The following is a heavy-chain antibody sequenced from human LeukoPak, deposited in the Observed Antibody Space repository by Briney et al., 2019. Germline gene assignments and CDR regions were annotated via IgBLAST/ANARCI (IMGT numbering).Heavy chain of an antibody. Sequence: PGGSLRLSCEASGFTFTNAWMSWVRQAPGKGLEWVGRIKSKTDGGTTDYAAPVKGRFTISRDDSKNTLYLRMNSLKTEDTALYYGITTTFNDAFDIWGQGTMVTVSS. D-gene: IGHD2/OR15-2a*01. CDR2: IKSKTDGGTT. V-gene: IGHV3-15*01. CDR1: GFTFTNAW. J-gene: IGHJ3*02. CDR3: ITTTFNDAFDI.